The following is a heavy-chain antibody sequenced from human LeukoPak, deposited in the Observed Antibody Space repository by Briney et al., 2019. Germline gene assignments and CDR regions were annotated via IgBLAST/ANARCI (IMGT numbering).Heavy chain of an antibody. J-gene: IGHJ4*02. CDR3: AKGRSSGYYSDY. CDR1: GFTFSSYW. D-gene: IGHD3-22*01. V-gene: IGHV3-74*01. Sequence: GGSLRLSCAASGFTFSSYWMHWVRQAPGKGLVWVSRINSDGSSTSYADSVKGRFTISRDNSKNTLYLQMNSLRAEDTAVYYCAKGRSSGYYSDYWGQGTLVTVSS. CDR2: INSDGSST.